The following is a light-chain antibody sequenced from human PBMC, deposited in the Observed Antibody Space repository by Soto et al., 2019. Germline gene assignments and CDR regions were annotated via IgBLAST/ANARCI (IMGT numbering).Light chain of an antibody. V-gene: IGKV1-5*01. CDR2: DVS. CDR1: QSITTW. J-gene: IGKJ1*01. Sequence: DIQMTQSPSTVSAYVGDSVTITYRASQSITTWLAWYQQRPGKAPKLLIYDVSNLQSGVPARFSGSGSGTEFTLPISSLQPDDFATYYCQHYKMYSPWTFGQGTKVEIK. CDR3: QHYKMYSPWT.